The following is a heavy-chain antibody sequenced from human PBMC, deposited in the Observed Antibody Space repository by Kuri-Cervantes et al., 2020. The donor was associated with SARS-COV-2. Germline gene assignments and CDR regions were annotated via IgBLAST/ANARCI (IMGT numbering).Heavy chain of an antibody. J-gene: IGHJ3*02. CDR3: ARGAGYSSSWYRGGAFDI. CDR2: IYYSGST. V-gene: IGHV4-61*08. D-gene: IGHD6-13*01. CDR1: GGSISSGDYY. Sequence: PETLSLTCTVSGGSISSGDYYWSWIRQPPGRGLEWIGYIYYSGSTNYNPSLKSRVTISVNTSKNQFSLKLSSVTAADTAVYYCARGAGYSSSWYRGGAFDIWGQGTMVTVSS.